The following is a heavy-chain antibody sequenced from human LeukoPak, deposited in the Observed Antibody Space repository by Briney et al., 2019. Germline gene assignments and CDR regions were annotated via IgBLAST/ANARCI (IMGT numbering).Heavy chain of an antibody. CDR1: GGSISSHY. CDR3: AGELRYFDWPYYFDY. CDR2: IYYSGST. Sequence: SETLSLTCPVSGGSISSHYWSWIRQPPGKGLEWIGYIYYSGSTNYNPSLKSRVTISVDTSKNQFSLNLSSVTAGVTAVYYCAGELRYFDWPYYFDYWSQGTLVTVSS. V-gene: IGHV4-59*11. D-gene: IGHD3-9*01. J-gene: IGHJ4*02.